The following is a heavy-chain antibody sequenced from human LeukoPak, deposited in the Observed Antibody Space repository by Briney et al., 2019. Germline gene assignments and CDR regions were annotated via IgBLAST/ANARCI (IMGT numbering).Heavy chain of an antibody. CDR2: IKHSGST. Sequence: SETPSLTCAVYGGSLSGYYWSWIRQPPGKGLEWIGEIKHSGSTNYNPSLKSRVTISVDTSKNQFSLKLSSVTAADTAVYYCARGGYCSSTSCYNNWFDPWGQGTLVTVSS. D-gene: IGHD2-2*01. CDR3: ARGGYCSSTSCYNNWFDP. V-gene: IGHV4-34*01. CDR1: GGSLSGYY. J-gene: IGHJ5*02.